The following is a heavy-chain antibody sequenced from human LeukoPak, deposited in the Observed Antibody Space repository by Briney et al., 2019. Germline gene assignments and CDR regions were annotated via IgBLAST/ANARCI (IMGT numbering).Heavy chain of an antibody. Sequence: ASVKVSCKASGYTFTGYYMHWVRQAPGQGLEWMGWINPNSGGTNYAQKFQGRVTMTRDTSISTAYMELSRLRSDDTAVYYCARDEFCSSTSCYPHPYYYYYGMDVWGQGTTVTVPS. CDR1: GYTFTGYY. D-gene: IGHD2-2*01. V-gene: IGHV1-2*02. CDR3: ARDEFCSSTSCYPHPYYYYYGMDV. CDR2: INPNSGGT. J-gene: IGHJ6*02.